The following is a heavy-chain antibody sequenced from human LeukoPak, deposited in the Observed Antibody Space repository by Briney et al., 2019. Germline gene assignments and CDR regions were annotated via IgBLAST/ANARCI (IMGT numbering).Heavy chain of an antibody. D-gene: IGHD4-17*01. CDR2: ISSSSGTI. CDR1: GFTFSTYT. V-gene: IGHV3-48*01. CDR3: ARGDGDWSYYFDY. Sequence: GGSLRLSCATSGFTFSTYTMNWVRQAPGKGLEWVSYISSSSGTIYYADSVKGRFTISRDNAKNSLYLQMNSLRAEDTAVYYCARGDGDWSYYFDYWGQGTLVTVSS. J-gene: IGHJ4*02.